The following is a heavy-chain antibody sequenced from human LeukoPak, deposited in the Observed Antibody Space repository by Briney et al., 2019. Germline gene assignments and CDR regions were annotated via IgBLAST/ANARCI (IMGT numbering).Heavy chain of an antibody. Sequence: GGSLRLSCAASGFSFGSYGMHWVRQAPGKGLEWLAVISHEGSFQNYADSVRVRFTVSKDNSKNMAYLQMNSLRPDDTAVYFCARTREKWQVLDYWGQGTLVTVSS. D-gene: IGHD6-19*01. CDR3: ARTREKWQVLDY. V-gene: IGHV3-30*03. CDR1: GFSFGSYG. CDR2: ISHEGSFQ. J-gene: IGHJ4*02.